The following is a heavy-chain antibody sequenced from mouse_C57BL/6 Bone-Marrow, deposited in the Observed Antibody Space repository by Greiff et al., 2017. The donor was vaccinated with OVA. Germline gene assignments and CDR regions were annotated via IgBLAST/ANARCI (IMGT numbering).Heavy chain of an antibody. CDR2: ISSGGDYI. D-gene: IGHD1-1*01. J-gene: IGHJ2*01. Sequence: EVKVEESGEGLVKPGGSLKLSCAASGFTFSSYAMSWVRQTPEKRLEWVAYISSGGDYIYYADTVKGRFTISRDNARNTLYLQMSSLKSEDTAMYYCTREGAYYGSSYGYYFDYWGQGTTLTVSS. CDR3: TREGAYYGSSYGYYFDY. V-gene: IGHV5-9-1*02. CDR1: GFTFSSYA.